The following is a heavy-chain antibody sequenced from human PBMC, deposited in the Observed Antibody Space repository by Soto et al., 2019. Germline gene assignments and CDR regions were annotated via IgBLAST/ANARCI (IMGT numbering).Heavy chain of an antibody. CDR2: INQDGSEK. Sequence: GGYLRLSCAASGFTFSTYWMDWVRQTPGKGLEWVANINQDGSEKNYVDSVKGRFTIYRDNAKNSLYLQVSSLTAEDSALYYCSRSLNSWGQGTLVTVSS. J-gene: IGHJ4*02. CDR3: SRSLNS. V-gene: IGHV3-7*01. CDR1: GFTFSTYW.